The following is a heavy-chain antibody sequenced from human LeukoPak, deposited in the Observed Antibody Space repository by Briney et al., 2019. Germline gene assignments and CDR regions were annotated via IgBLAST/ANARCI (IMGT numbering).Heavy chain of an antibody. CDR1: GFTFSSYA. J-gene: IGHJ4*02. V-gene: IGHV3-23*01. D-gene: IGHD3-22*01. CDR3: AKNGIVVALYYFDY. CDR2: ISGSGGST. Sequence: GGSLRLSCAASGFTFSSYAMSWVRQAPGKGLEWVSAISGSGGSTYYADSVKGWFTISRDNSKNTLHLQMNSLRAEDTAVYYCAKNGIVVALYYFDYWGQGTLVTVSS.